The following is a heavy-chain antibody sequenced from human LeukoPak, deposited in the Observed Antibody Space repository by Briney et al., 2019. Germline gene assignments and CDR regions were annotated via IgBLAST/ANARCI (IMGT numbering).Heavy chain of an antibody. V-gene: IGHV4-59*01. CDR1: GGSISSYY. CDR3: ARDRDDSSGYYYMGDAFDI. D-gene: IGHD3-22*01. J-gene: IGHJ3*02. Sequence: SETLSLTCTVSGGSISSYYWSWIRQPPGKGLEWIGYIYYSGSTNYNPSLKSRVTISVDTSKNQFSLRLSSVTAADTAVYYCARDRDDSSGYYYMGDAFDIWGQGTMVTVSS. CDR2: IYYSGST.